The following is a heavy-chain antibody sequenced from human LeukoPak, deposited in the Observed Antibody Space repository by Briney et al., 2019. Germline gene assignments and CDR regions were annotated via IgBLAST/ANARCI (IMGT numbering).Heavy chain of an antibody. Sequence: GGSLRLSCAASGFIFSSYAMSWVRQAPGKGLEWVSAIGGSGGSTFYADSVKGRFTISRDNSKNTLHLQINSLRADDTAVYRCAKDLAYGSGHSGFDYWGQGTLVTVSS. V-gene: IGHV3-23*01. CDR2: IGGSGGST. J-gene: IGHJ4*02. CDR3: AKDLAYGSGHSGFDY. D-gene: IGHD6-19*01. CDR1: GFIFSSYA.